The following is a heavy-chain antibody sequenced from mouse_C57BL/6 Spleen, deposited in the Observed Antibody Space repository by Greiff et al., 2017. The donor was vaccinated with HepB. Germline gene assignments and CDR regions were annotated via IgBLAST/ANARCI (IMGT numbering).Heavy chain of an antibody. J-gene: IGHJ4*01. CDR1: GFTFSSYA. Sequence: EVKLVESGGGLVKPGGSLKLSCAASGFTFSSYAMSWVRQTPEKRLEWVATISDGGSYTYYPDNVKGRFTISRDNAKNNLYLQMSHLKSEDTAMYYCARGFITTVVATDAMDYWGQGTSVTVSS. D-gene: IGHD1-1*01. CDR2: ISDGGSYT. V-gene: IGHV5-4*03. CDR3: ARGFITTVVATDAMDY.